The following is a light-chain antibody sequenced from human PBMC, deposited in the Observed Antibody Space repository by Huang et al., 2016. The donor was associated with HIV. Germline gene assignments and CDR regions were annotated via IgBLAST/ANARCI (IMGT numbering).Light chain of an antibody. CDR2: GTS. CDR1: QLFTNA. V-gene: IGKV1-NL1*01. CDR3: QLYFRTPCT. J-gene: IGKJ2*02. Sequence: DIQMTQSPSSLSASIGSRVTITCRASQLFTNALAWYQQKPGEAPRRLLYGTSKLESGVPARFSGSGSETDYTLTISSLQPKDFATYYCQLYFRTPCTFGQGTRLEIK.